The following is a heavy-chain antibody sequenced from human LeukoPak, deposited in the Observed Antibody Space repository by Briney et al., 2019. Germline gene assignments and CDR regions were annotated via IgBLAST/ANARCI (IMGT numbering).Heavy chain of an antibody. D-gene: IGHD2-15*01. CDR3: AKDIGVGYCNGCLFDY. J-gene: IGHJ4*02. CDR1: GFTFSNYW. CDR2: INSDARST. Sequence: PGGSLRLSCAASGFTFSNYWMHWVRQAPGKGLVWVSRINSDARSTSYADSVKGRFTISRDNAKNTLYLQMNSLRAEDTAVYYCAKDIGVGYCNGCLFDYWGQGTLVTVSS. V-gene: IGHV3-74*01.